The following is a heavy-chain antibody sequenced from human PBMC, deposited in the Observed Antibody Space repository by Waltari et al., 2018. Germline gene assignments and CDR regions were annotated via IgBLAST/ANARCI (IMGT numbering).Heavy chain of an antibody. J-gene: IGHJ1*01. CDR2: LYTSGST. CDR1: GGSITSGSYY. D-gene: IGHD5-12*01. V-gene: IGHV4-61*02. CDR3: ARDTGVATIRFQH. Sequence: QVQLQESGPGLVKPSQTLSLSCPVSGGSITSGSYYWSWIRQPAGKGLEWIGRLYTSGSTSYNPSLKSRVTISVDTSKNQFSLKLSSVTAADTAVYYCARDTGVATIRFQHWGQGTLVTVSS.